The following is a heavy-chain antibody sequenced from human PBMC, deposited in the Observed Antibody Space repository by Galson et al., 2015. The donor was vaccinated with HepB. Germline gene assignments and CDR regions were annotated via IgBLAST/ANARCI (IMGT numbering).Heavy chain of an antibody. V-gene: IGHV3-23*01. CDR3: AKRQNVRSGYYLLGYFDL. CDR1: GFTFSSYA. CDR2: ISGSGGST. J-gene: IGHJ2*01. D-gene: IGHD3-22*01. Sequence: SLRLSCAASGFTFSSYAMSWVRQAPGKGLEWVSAISGSGGSTYYADSVKGRFTVSRDNSKNTLYLQMNSLRAEDTAVYYCAKRQNVRSGYYLLGYFDLWGRGTLVTVSS.